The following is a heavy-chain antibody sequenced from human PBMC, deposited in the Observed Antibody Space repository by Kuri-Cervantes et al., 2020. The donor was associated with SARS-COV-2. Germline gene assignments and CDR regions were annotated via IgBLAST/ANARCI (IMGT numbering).Heavy chain of an antibody. CDR2: ISGSGGST. J-gene: IGHJ3*02. Sequence: GESLKISCAASGFTFSSYAMSWVRQAPGKGLEWVSAISGSGGSTYYADSVKGRFTISRDIAKNSLYLHMNTLRAEDTAVYYCAKDGGDYDFWSGYYTSGDYDAFDIWGQGTMVTVSS. CDR3: AKDGGDYDFWSGYYTSGDYDAFDI. V-gene: IGHV3-23*01. CDR1: GFTFSSYA. D-gene: IGHD3-3*01.